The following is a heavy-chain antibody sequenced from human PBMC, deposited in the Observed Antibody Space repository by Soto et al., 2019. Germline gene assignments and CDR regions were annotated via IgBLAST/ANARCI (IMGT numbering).Heavy chain of an antibody. J-gene: IGHJ4*02. D-gene: IGHD1-1*01. CDR1: GYTFSDCY. CDR2: INPNSGGT. Sequence: RASVKVSCKASGYTFSDCYIHWVRQAPGQGLEWMGWINPNSGGTKYAPKFQGGVTMTRDTSITTAYMELSRLRSGDTAVYYCAREPATAKPEGVDFWGQGTLVTVPQ. CDR3: AREPATAKPEGVDF. V-gene: IGHV1-2*02.